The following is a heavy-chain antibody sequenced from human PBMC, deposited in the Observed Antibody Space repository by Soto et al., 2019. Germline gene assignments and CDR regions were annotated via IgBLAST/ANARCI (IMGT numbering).Heavy chain of an antibody. V-gene: IGHV4-4*08. CDR3: VRHVHSRSWGVDV. CDR1: GDSVSRYY. J-gene: IGHJ6*02. Sequence: QVQLQESGPGLVKPSETLSLTCTVSGDSVSRYYWSWIRQPPGKGLEWIGYIYSSGSTNDNPSLTSRVTIPLDTSKNRLSLRLTSVTAADTALYYCVRHVHSRSWGVDVWGQGTTVTVSS. D-gene: IGHD6-13*01. CDR2: IYSSGST.